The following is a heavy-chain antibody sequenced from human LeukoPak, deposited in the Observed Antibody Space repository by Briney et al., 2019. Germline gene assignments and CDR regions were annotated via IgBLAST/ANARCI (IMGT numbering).Heavy chain of an antibody. CDR3: ARPVNRLFLF. CDR1: GFSLSSDW. V-gene: IGHV3-7*01. Sequence: GGSLTLSCAGSGFSLSSDWMTWVRQAPGTGLEWVANIKEDGSEKYYVDSVKGRFTISRDNAKNSLYLQMNNLRAEDTAVYFCARPVNRLFLFWGPGTLVTVSS. CDR2: IKEDGSEK. J-gene: IGHJ4*02. D-gene: IGHD2-21*01.